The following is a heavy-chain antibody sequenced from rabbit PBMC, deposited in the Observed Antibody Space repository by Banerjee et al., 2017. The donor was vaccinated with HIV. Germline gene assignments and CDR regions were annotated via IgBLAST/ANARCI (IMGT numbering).Heavy chain of an antibody. CDR1: GFSLSSYD. V-gene: IGHV1S45*01. Sequence: QQQLEESGGGLVQPGGSLALTCTASGFSLSSYDMSWVRQAPGKGLEWITYIGASSSGSTYYASWAKGRFTISRTSSTTVTLQVTSLTAADTATYFCARWTYSSTSGGYFNLWGQGTLVTVS. CDR2: IGASSSGST. D-gene: IGHD1-1*01. J-gene: IGHJ4*01. CDR3: ARWTYSSTSGGYFNL.